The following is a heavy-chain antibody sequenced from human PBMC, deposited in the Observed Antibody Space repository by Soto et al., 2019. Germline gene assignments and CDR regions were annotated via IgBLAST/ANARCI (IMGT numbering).Heavy chain of an antibody. D-gene: IGHD3-10*01. CDR3: ARGLITMVLNWFDP. Sequence: SETLSLTCTVSGCSISSGDYYWSWIRQPPGKGLEWIGYIYYSGSTYYNPSLKSRVTISVDTSKNQFSLKLSSVTAADTAVYYCARGLITMVLNWFDPWGQGALVTVSS. V-gene: IGHV4-30-4*01. CDR1: GCSISSGDYY. CDR2: IYYSGST. J-gene: IGHJ5*02.